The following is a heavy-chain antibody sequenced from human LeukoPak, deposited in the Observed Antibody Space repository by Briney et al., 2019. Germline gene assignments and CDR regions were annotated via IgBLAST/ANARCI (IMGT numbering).Heavy chain of an antibody. CDR3: ARDGGSDFHYSYS. Sequence: SQTLSLTCVISGDSVSSYSAAWDWIRQSPLRGLEWLGRTYYRSKWYHDYALFVKSRITINPDTSKNQFSLQLNSVTPEDTAIYFCARDGGSDFHYSYSWGQGTLVTVSS. CDR2: TYYRSKWYH. D-gene: IGHD2-21*02. J-gene: IGHJ4*02. V-gene: IGHV6-1*01. CDR1: GDSVSSYSAA.